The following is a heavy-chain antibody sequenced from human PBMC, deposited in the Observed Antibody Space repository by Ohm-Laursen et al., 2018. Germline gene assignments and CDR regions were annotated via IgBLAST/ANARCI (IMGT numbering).Heavy chain of an antibody. CDR1: GFTFGNYA. J-gene: IGHJ6*02. D-gene: IGHD6-13*01. CDR2: INWNSGDI. CDR3: AKDLLAAPDYYGMDV. V-gene: IGHV3-9*01. Sequence: SPRLSCAASGFTFGNYAMHWVRQAPGKGLEWVATINWNSGDIGYGDSVKGRFTISRDNARSSLDLQMNSLRVEDTALYYCAKDLLAAPDYYGMDVWGQGTTVTVSS.